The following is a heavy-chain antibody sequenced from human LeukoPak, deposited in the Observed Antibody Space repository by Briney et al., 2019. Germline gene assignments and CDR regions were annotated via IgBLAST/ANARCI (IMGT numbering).Heavy chain of an antibody. Sequence: PGGSLRLSCAASGFTFSSYAMSWVRQAPGKGLEWVSAVTGSGGSTYYADSVKGRFTISRDNSKNTLYLQMNSLRAEDTAVYYCARDGPNYCSSTSCYTGYWYFDLWGRGTLVTVSS. D-gene: IGHD2-2*02. V-gene: IGHV3-23*01. J-gene: IGHJ2*01. CDR3: ARDGPNYCSSTSCYTGYWYFDL. CDR2: VTGSGGST. CDR1: GFTFSSYA.